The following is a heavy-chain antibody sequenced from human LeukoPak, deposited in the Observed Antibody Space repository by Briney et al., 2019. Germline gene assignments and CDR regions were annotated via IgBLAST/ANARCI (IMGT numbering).Heavy chain of an antibody. CDR2: IYYSGST. V-gene: IGHV4-59*01. CDR3: ARGGVRYSYAGFDY. CDR1: GGSISSYY. Sequence: SEALSLTCTVSGGSISSYYWSWIRQPPGKGLEWIGYIYYSGSTNYNPSLKSRVTISVDTSKNQFSLKLSSVTAADTAVYYCARGGVRYSYAGFDYWGQGTLVTVSS. J-gene: IGHJ4*02. D-gene: IGHD5-18*01.